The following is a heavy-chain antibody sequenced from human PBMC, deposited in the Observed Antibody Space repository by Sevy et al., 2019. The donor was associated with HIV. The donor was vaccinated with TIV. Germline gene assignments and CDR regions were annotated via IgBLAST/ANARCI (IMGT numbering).Heavy chain of an antibody. CDR1: GYSFTTNW. CDR2: IYPGDSDT. J-gene: IGHJ4*02. Sequence: GESLKISCKGSGYSFTTNWIGWVRQMPGKGLEWMGVIYPGDSDTRYSPSFQGQVTISAAKSISTAYLQWSSLKPSDTAMYYCARRGYCSTTNCYSNYDYWGQGTLVTVSS. V-gene: IGHV5-51*01. CDR3: ARRGYCSTTNCYSNYDY. D-gene: IGHD2-2*01.